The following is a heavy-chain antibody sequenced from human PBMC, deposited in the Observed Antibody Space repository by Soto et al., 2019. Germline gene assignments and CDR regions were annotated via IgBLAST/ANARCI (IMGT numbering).Heavy chain of an antibody. J-gene: IGHJ4*02. Sequence: ASVKVSCKASGGTFSSYAISWVRQAPGQGLEWMGGIIPIFGTANYAQKFQGRVTITADESTSTAYMELSSLRSEDTAVYYCAVVPTYYDILTGYYTVYYFDYWGQGTLVTVHS. CDR3: AVVPTYYDILTGYYTVYYFDY. D-gene: IGHD3-9*01. CDR2: IIPIFGTA. V-gene: IGHV1-69*13. CDR1: GGTFSSYA.